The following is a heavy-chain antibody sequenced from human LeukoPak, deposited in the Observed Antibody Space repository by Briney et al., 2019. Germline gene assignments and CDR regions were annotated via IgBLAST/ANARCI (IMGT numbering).Heavy chain of an antibody. CDR1: GGTFSSYA. V-gene: IGHV1-69*05. J-gene: IGHJ4*02. Sequence: SVKVSCKASGGTFSSYAISWVRQAPGQGLEWMGGIIPIFGTSNYAQKVQGRVTITTDDSTSTAYMELSSLRSEDTAVYYCAREGMGDSAHFDYWGQGTLVTVSS. CDR3: AREGMGDSAHFDY. D-gene: IGHD2-21*02. CDR2: IIPIFGTS.